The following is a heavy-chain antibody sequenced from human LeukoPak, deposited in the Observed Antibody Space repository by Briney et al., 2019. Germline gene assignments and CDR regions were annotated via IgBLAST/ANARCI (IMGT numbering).Heavy chain of an antibody. CDR3: ASQSGAGTFAWFDP. J-gene: IGHJ5*02. Sequence: PGGSLRLSCAASGFTVSSNYMSWVRQAPGKGLEWVSVIYSGGSTYYADSVKGRFTISRDNSKNTLYLQVNSLRAEDTAVYYCASQSGAGTFAWFDPWGQGTLVTVSS. V-gene: IGHV3-53*01. CDR1: GFTVSSNY. D-gene: IGHD6-19*01. CDR2: IYSGGST.